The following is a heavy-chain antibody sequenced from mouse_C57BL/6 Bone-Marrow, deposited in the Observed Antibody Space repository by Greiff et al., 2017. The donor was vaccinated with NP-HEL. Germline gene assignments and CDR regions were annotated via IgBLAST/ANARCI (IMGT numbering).Heavy chain of an antibody. CDR3: ARLRLGYAMDY. CDR2: ISSGGSYT. J-gene: IGHJ4*01. D-gene: IGHD2-12*01. V-gene: IGHV5-6*01. CDR1: GFTFSSYG. Sequence: EVQRVESGGDLVKPGGSLKLSCAASGFTFSSYGMSWVRQTPDKRLEWVATISSGGSYTYYPDSVKGRFTISRDNAKNTLYLQMSSLKSEDTAMYYCARLRLGYAMDYWGQGTSVTVSS.